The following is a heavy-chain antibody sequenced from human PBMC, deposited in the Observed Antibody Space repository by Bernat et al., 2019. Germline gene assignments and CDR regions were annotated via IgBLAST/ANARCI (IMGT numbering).Heavy chain of an antibody. D-gene: IGHD3-22*01. CDR2: ISAYNGNT. V-gene: IGHV1-18*01. Sequence: QVQLVQSGAEVKKPGASVKVSCKASGYTFTSYGISWVRQAPGQGLEWMGWISAYNGNTNYAQKLQVRVTMTTDTSTSTAYMELRSLRSDDTAVYYCARRQYYDSSGYYYVGFDYWGQGTLVTVSS. CDR1: GYTFTSYG. J-gene: IGHJ4*02. CDR3: ARRQYYDSSGYYYVGFDY.